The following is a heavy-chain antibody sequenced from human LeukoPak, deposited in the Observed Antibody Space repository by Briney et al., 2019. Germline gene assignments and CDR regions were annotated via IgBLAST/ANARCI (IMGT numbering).Heavy chain of an antibody. D-gene: IGHD6-13*01. CDR3: ARWPIAAAPPVYYFDY. Sequence: GGSLRLSCAASGFTFSSYNMNWVRQAPGKGLEWVSSISSSSSHIYYADSVTGRFTISRDNAKNSLYLQMNSLRAEDTAVYYCARWPIAAAPPVYYFDYWGQGTLVTVSS. CDR2: ISSSSSHI. CDR1: GFTFSSYN. V-gene: IGHV3-21*01. J-gene: IGHJ4*02.